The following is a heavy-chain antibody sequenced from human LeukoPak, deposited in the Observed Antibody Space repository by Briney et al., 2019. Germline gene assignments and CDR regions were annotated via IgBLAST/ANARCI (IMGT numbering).Heavy chain of an antibody. Sequence: SETLSLTCTVSGGSISGYYWGWIRQPPGKGLEWIAYIHYSGSSKYSPSLKSRVTTSVDTSKNQFSLKLSSVTAADTAVYYCASLWPYQLSAFDIWGQGTMVTVSS. V-gene: IGHV4-59*12. CDR2: IHYSGSS. CDR1: GGSISGYY. CDR3: ASLWPYQLSAFDI. D-gene: IGHD2-2*01. J-gene: IGHJ3*02.